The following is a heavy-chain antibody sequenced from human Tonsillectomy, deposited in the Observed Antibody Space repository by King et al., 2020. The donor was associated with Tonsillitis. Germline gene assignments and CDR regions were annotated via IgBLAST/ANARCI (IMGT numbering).Heavy chain of an antibody. J-gene: IGHJ4*02. D-gene: IGHD6-6*01. Sequence: QLVQSGAEVKKPGESLRISCKGSGYSFTSYWISWVRQMPGKGLEWMGKIDPSDSYTKYSPSFQGHVTISGDKSINTAYLQWSSLKASDTAMYYCARDNPDIAARPNDYWGQGTLVTVSS. CDR3: ARDNPDIAARPNDY. CDR2: IDPSDSYT. V-gene: IGHV5-10-1*03. CDR1: GYSFTSYW.